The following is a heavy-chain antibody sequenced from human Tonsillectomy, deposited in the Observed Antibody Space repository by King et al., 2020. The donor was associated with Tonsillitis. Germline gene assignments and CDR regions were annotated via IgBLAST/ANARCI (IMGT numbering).Heavy chain of an antibody. CDR3: AKEIDYGDYVGGAGLDY. CDR1: GFTFSSYA. CDR2: ISGSGGST. D-gene: IGHD4-17*01. J-gene: IGHJ4*02. Sequence: VQLVESGGGLVQPGGSLRLSCAASGFTFSSYAMSWARQAPGKGLEWVSAISGSGGSTYYADSVKGRFTISRDNSKNTLYLQMNSRRAKDTAVYYCAKEIDYGDYVGGAGLDYWGQGTLVTVSS. V-gene: IGHV3-23*04.